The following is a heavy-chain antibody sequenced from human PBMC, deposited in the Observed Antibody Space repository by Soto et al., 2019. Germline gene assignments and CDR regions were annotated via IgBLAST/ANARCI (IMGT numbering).Heavy chain of an antibody. V-gene: IGHV4-34*01. CDR3: ARGQEGIVATH. J-gene: IGHJ4*02. Sequence: QVHLQQWGAGLLKPSETLSRTCAVNGGSLTGYYWSWIRQPPGKGLEWIGEIKDGGVTNYSPSLKGRVTMSADTSKNQFSLKLNSVTAADTAVYYCARGQEGIVATHWDQGTLVTVSS. CDR2: IKDGGVT. CDR1: GGSLTGYY. D-gene: IGHD5-12*01.